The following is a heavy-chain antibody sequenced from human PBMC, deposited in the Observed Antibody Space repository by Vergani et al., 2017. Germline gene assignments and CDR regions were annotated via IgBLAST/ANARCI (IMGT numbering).Heavy chain of an antibody. J-gene: IGHJ3*02. CDR2: ISAYNGNT. CDR3: ARAFSTIFGVVPVDAFDI. Sequence: QVQLVQSGAEVKKPGASVKVSCKASGYTFTSYGISWVRQAPGQGLEWMGWISAYNGNTNYAQKLQGRVTMNTDTSTSTAYMELRSLRSDDTAVYYCARAFSTIFGVVPVDAFDIWGQGTMVTVSS. CDR1: GYTFTSYG. D-gene: IGHD3-3*01. V-gene: IGHV1-18*01.